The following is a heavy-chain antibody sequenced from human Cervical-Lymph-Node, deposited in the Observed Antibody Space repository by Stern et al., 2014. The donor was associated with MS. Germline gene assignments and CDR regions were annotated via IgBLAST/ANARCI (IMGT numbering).Heavy chain of an antibody. V-gene: IGHV3-33*01. CDR1: GFTFSSYG. J-gene: IGHJ4*02. Sequence: DQLVESGGGVVQPGRSLRLSCAASGFTFSSYGMHWVRQAPGKGLAWVAVRWYDGSNKYYADSVKGRFTISRDNSKNTLYLQMNSLRAEDTAVYYCATHTAMDYYFDYWGQGTLVTVSS. CDR3: ATHTAMDYYFDY. D-gene: IGHD5-18*01. CDR2: RWYDGSNK.